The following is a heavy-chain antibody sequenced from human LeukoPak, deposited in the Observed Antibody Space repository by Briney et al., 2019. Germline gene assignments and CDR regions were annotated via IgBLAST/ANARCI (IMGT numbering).Heavy chain of an antibody. CDR2: IYYSGST. J-gene: IGHJ6*03. D-gene: IGHD6-19*01. Sequence: SETLSLTCTVSGGSISSYYWGWIRQPPGKGLEWIGYIYYSGSTNYNPSLKSRVTISVDTSKNQFSLKLSSVTAADTAVYYCARSHQWYYYYMDVWGKGTTVTISS. CDR1: GGSISSYY. V-gene: IGHV4-59*01. CDR3: ARSHQWYYYYMDV.